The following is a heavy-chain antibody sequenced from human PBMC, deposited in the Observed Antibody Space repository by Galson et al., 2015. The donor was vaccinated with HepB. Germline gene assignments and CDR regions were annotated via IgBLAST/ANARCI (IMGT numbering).Heavy chain of an antibody. CDR1: GFTLSHYW. Sequence: SLRLSCAASGFTLSHYWMHWVRQFPGKGLEWVSRISSNGSITDYAESVKGRFTISTDNATSTLVLQMNSLRAEDTALYFCARDEVWGGPSIDSWGQGTLVTVSS. CDR2: ISSNGSIT. J-gene: IGHJ4*02. V-gene: IGHV3-74*01. D-gene: IGHD3-3*01. CDR3: ARDEVWGGPSIDS.